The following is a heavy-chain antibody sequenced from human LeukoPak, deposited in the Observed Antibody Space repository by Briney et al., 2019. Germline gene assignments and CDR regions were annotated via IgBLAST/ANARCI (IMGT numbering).Heavy chain of an antibody. J-gene: IGHJ4*02. V-gene: IGHV4-39*07. Sequence: ASETLSLTCSVSGDSISLSFYYWGWIRQPPGKALEWIGSVYYSGTTSYNPSLKSRVTISVDMSKNHFSLRLRSVTAADTAMYYCARGTLYRGWSYYLDFWGQGSQVTVSS. D-gene: IGHD6-19*01. CDR2: VYYSGTT. CDR3: ARGTLYRGWSYYLDF. CDR1: GDSISLSFYY.